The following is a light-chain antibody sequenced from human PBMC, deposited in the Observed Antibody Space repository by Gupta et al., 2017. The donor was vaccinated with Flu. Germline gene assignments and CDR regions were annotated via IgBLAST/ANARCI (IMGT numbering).Light chain of an antibody. CDR1: QSVGDN. J-gene: IGKJ1*01. CDR3: QQEYDWHRRT. V-gene: IGKV3-15*01. Sequence: VITQSPATLSVSPGQSATLSCRASQSVGDNVAWYQQKRGQAPRLLIYGASTSDTGIPARFSGSGSGKELTLTISSRQSDDLAIYYCQQEYDWHRRTFGQGT. CDR2: GAS.